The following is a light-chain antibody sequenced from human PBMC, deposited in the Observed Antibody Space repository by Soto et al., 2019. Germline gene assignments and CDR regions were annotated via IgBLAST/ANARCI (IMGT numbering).Light chain of an antibody. Sequence: QSALTQPASVSGSPGQSITISCSGSSSNIGNNYVSWYQHLPGTAPKLLIFDNNKRPSGIPDRFSGSKSGTSATLDITGLQTGDEADYYCGTCDSSLGRVFGTGTKLTVL. CDR2: DNN. J-gene: IGLJ1*01. CDR1: SSNIGNNY. V-gene: IGLV1-51*01. CDR3: GTCDSSLGRV.